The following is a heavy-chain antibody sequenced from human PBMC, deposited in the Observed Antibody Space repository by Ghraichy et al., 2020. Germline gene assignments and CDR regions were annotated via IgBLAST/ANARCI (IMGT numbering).Heavy chain of an antibody. D-gene: IGHD6-19*01. CDR2: ISGSGGST. J-gene: IGHJ5*02. Sequence: GGSLRLSCAASGFTFSSYAMSWVRQAPGKGLEWVSAISGSGGSTYYADSVKGRFTISRDNSKNTLYLQMNSLRAEDTAVYYCAKLLNPAGIPAIAVAGTLSGWFDPWGQGTLVTVSS. V-gene: IGHV3-23*01. CDR1: GFTFSSYA. CDR3: AKLLNPAGIPAIAVAGTLSGWFDP.